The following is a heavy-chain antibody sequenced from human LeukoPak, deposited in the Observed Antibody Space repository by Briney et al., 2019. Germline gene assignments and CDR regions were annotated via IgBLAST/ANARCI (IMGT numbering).Heavy chain of an antibody. CDR2: INPNSGGT. Sequence: ASVKVSCKASGYTFTGDYMHWVRQAPGQGLEWMGWINPNSGGTNYAQKFQGRVTMTRDTSISTAYMELSRLRSDDTAVYYCASFDTMVGGVIWTWGQGTLVTVSS. D-gene: IGHD3-10*01. CDR1: GYTFTGDY. CDR3: ASFDTMVGGVIWT. J-gene: IGHJ4*02. V-gene: IGHV1-2*02.